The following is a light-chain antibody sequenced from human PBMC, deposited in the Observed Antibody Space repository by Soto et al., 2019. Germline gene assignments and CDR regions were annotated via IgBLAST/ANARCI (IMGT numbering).Light chain of an antibody. CDR2: DAS. J-gene: IGKJ1*01. Sequence: EIVLTQSPGTLSLSPGEGATLSCRASQSVSSSYLAWYQQKPGQAPRLLIYDASRRATGVPDRFSGSGSAKDFTLTISRLEPEDFAVYYCQQYGNSPWTFAQGTKVEIK. CDR3: QQYGNSPWT. CDR1: QSVSSSY. V-gene: IGKV3-20*01.